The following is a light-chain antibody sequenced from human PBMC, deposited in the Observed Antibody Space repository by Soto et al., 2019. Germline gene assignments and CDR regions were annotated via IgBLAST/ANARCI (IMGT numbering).Light chain of an antibody. CDR2: GNS. V-gene: IGLV1-40*01. Sequence: QAVVTQPPSVSGAPGQRVTISCTGSSSNIGAGYDVHWYQQLPGTAPKLLIYGNSNRPSGVPDRFSGSKSGTSASLAITGLQAEDEADYYCQSYDSSLSVVFGGVTKLTVL. CDR3: QSYDSSLSVV. J-gene: IGLJ2*01. CDR1: SSNIGAGYD.